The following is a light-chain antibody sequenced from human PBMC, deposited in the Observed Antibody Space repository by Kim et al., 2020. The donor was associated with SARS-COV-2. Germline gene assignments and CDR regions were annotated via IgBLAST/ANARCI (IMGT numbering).Light chain of an antibody. V-gene: IGLV2-14*01. CDR1: SSDIADYNS. J-gene: IGLJ2*01. Sequence: QSALTQPVSVSGSPGQSITISCTGTSSDIADYNSVSWYQQHPGKAPKLIIYEVINRPSGVSNRFSGSKSGNTASLTISGLQTEDEAHYYCSSYRSGNTLVFGGGTQLTVL. CDR3: SSYRSGNTLV. CDR2: EVI.